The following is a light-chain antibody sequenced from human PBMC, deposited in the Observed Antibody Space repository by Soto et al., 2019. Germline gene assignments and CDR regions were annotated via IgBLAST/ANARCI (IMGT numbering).Light chain of an antibody. V-gene: IGKV3-20*01. CDR2: GAS. CDR1: QTIRSNY. Sequence: ETVLTQSPGTLSLSPGERATLSCRASQTIRSNYLAWYQQTPGQAPRLLIYGASNRATGIADRFSGSGSGTDFTLTISRLEPEDFAVYFCQQYGSSPSTFGRGTKVEIK. CDR3: QQYGSSPST. J-gene: IGKJ1*01.